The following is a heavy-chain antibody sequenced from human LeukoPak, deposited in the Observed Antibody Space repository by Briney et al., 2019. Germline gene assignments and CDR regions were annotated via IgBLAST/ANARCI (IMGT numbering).Heavy chain of an antibody. J-gene: IGHJ3*02. CDR3: ARASTHRYNWKSGQLSDAFDI. D-gene: IGHD1-20*01. CDR2: INPNSGGT. Sequence: GASVKVSCKASGYTFTGYYMHWVRQAPGQGLEWMGCINPNSGGTNYAQKFQGRVTMTTDTSTTTANMELRSLRSDDTAVYYCARASTHRYNWKSGQLSDAFDIWGQGTMVTVSS. CDR1: GYTFTGYY. V-gene: IGHV1-2*02.